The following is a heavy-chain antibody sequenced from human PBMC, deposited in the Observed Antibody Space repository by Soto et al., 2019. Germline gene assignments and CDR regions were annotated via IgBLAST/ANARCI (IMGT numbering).Heavy chain of an antibody. CDR2: ISGSGGST. V-gene: IGHV3-23*01. CDR3: PKDRGYSYGYYYGMDV. Sequence: EVQLLESGGGLVQPGGSLRLSCAASGFTFSSYAMSWVRQAPGKGLEWVSAISGSGGSTYYADSVKGRFTISRDNSKNTLYLQMNSLRAEDTAVYYCPKDRGYSYGYYYGMDVLGQGTTVTVSS. D-gene: IGHD5-18*01. CDR1: GFTFSSYA. J-gene: IGHJ6*02.